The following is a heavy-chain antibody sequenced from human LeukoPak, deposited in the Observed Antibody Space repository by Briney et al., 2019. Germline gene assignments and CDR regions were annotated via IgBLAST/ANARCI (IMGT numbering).Heavy chain of an antibody. J-gene: IGHJ4*02. V-gene: IGHV4-59*02. CDR3: AREVAATIDY. Sequence: SETLSLTCTVSGDSVSPYYWSWTRQPPGKGLEWIGYIRYSGSTNYNPSLKSRIIILVDTSKNQFSLKLSSVTAADTAVYYCAREVAATIDYWGQGTLVTVSS. D-gene: IGHD2-15*01. CDR1: GDSVSPYY. CDR2: IRYSGST.